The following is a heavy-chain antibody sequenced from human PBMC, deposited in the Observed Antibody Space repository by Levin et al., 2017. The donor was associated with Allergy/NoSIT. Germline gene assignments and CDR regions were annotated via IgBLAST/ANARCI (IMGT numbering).Heavy chain of an antibody. V-gene: IGHV1-2*02. J-gene: IGHJ4*02. Sequence: GASVKVSCKASGYTFTGYYMHWVRQAPGQGLEWMGWINPNSGATHYAQNFQGGVTLTRDTFISTAYMELSRLSSDDTAVYYCARARFGELHIFVDWGQGTLVSVSS. CDR1: GYTFTGYY. CDR2: INPNSGAT. CDR3: ARARFGELHIFVD. D-gene: IGHD3-10*01.